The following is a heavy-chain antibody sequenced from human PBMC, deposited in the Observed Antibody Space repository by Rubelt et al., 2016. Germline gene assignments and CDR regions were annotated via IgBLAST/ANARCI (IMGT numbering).Heavy chain of an antibody. V-gene: IGHV4-30-2*03. CDR1: GGSISSGGYS. J-gene: IGHJ4*02. CDR3: ARGVRGGPEKKQQLPHFDY. CDR2: IYYSGST. Sequence: QVQLQESGPGLVKPSQTLSLTCAVSGGSISSGGYSWSWIRQPPGKGLEWIGSIYYSGSTYYNPSLKSRVSISVYTSRNEFSLSLSSVTAADTAVYYCARGVRGGPEKKQQLPHFDYWGQGTLVTVSS. D-gene: IGHD6-13*01.